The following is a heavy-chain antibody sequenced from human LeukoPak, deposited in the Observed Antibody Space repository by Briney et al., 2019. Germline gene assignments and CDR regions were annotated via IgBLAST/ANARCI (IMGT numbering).Heavy chain of an antibody. D-gene: IGHD2-2*01. V-gene: IGHV7-4-1*02. CDR1: GYTFTNYA. Sequence: ASVTVSFKASGYTFTNYAMNWVRQAPGQGLEWMGWINTNTGNPTYAQGFTGRFVFSLDTSVSTAYLQISSLKAEDTAVYYCAREYLIVVVPAAIPTSHYYYYYMDVWGKGTTVTVSS. CDR3: AREYLIVVVPAAIPTSHYYYYYMDV. CDR2: INTNTGNP. J-gene: IGHJ6*03.